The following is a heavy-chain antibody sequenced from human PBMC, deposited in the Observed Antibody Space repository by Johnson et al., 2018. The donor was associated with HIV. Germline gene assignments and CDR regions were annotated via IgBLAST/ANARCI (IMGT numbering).Heavy chain of an antibody. CDR1: GFTFSSYA. CDR3: ASAPSGGVSLPDAFDI. D-gene: IGHD3-10*01. Sequence: VQLVESGGGVIQPGGSLRLSCAASGFTFSSYAMSWVRQAPGKGLEWVSAISGSGGSTYYADSVKGRFTISRDNSKSTLYLQMNSLRAEDPAVYYWASAPSGGVSLPDAFDIWGQGTMVTVSS. CDR2: ISGSGGST. V-gene: IGHV3-23*04. J-gene: IGHJ3*02.